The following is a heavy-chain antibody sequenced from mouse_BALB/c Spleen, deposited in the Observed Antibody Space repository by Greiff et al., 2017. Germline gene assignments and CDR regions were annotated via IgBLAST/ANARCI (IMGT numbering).Heavy chain of an antibody. CDR1: GFTFSSFG. V-gene: IGHV5-17*02. J-gene: IGHJ1*01. Sequence: EVHLVESGGGLVQPGGSRKLSCAASGFTFSSFGMHWVRQAPEKGLEWVAYISSGSSTIYYADTVKGRFTISRDNPKNTLFLQMTSLRSEDTAMYYCARYGGWYFDVWGAGTTVTVSS. CDR3: ARYGGWYFDV. D-gene: IGHD1-1*02. CDR2: ISSGSSTI.